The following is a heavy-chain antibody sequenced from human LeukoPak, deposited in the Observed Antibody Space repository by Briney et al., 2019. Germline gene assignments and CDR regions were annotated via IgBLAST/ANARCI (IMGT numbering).Heavy chain of an antibody. CDR2: IWYDGSNK. J-gene: IGHJ4*02. CDR3: ARVAAAGTGFVEGFDY. CDR1: GFTFSSYG. D-gene: IGHD6-13*01. V-gene: IGHV3-33*01. Sequence: GGSLRLSCAASGFTFSSYGVHWVRQAPGKGLEWVAVIWYDGSNKYYADSVKGRFTISRDNSKNTLYLQMNSLRAEDTAVYYCARVAAAGTGFVEGFDYWGQGTLVTVSS.